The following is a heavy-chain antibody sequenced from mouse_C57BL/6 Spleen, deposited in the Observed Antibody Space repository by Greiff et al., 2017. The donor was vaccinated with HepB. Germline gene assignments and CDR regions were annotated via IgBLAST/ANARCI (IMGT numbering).Heavy chain of an antibody. V-gene: IGHV1-80*01. CDR3: ARGDFITTVVATGYFDV. CDR1: GYAFSSYW. J-gene: IGHJ1*03. Sequence: VQLQQSGAELVKPGASVKISCKASGYAFSSYWMNWVKQRPGKGLEWIGQIYPGDGDTNYNGKFKGKATLTADKSSSTAYMQLSSLTSEDSAVYFCARGDFITTVVATGYFDVWGTGTTVTVSS. D-gene: IGHD1-1*01. CDR2: IYPGDGDT.